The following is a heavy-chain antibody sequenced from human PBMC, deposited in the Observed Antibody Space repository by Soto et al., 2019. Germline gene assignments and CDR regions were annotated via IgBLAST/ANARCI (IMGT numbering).Heavy chain of an antibody. CDR2: ISYDGSNK. J-gene: IGHJ4*02. V-gene: IGHV3-30-3*01. D-gene: IGHD3-16*01. CDR3: ARAAGLGPYFDY. Sequence: GGSLRLSCAASGFTFSSYAMHWVRQAPGKGLEWVAVISYDGSNKYYADSVKGRFTISRDNSKNTLYLQMNSLRAEDTAVYYCARAAGLGPYFDYRGQGTLVTVSS. CDR1: GFTFSSYA.